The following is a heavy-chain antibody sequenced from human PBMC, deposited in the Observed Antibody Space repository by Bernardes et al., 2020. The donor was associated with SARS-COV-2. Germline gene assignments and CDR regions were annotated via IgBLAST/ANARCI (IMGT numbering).Heavy chain of an antibody. CDR3: GSQGYCTGGTCQHY. CDR1: GFSVSAYW. CDR2: IKSDGSAT. D-gene: IGHD2-15*01. Sequence: GGSLRLSCAASGFSVSAYWMHWVRQVPGEGLVWVSRIKSDGSATSYADSVRGRFTISRDNAKNTLYLQMNSLRAEDTAVYYCGSQGYCTGGTCQHYWGQGILVTVSS. V-gene: IGHV3-74*01. J-gene: IGHJ4*02.